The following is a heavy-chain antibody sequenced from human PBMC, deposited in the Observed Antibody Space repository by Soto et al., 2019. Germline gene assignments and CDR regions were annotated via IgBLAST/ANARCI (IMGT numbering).Heavy chain of an antibody. CDR2: IIPIFGTA. J-gene: IGHJ4*02. V-gene: IGHV1-69*12. CDR3: ARDGYSYGYRVGYYFDY. CDR1: GGTFSSYA. D-gene: IGHD5-18*01. Sequence: QVQLVQSGAEVKKPGSSVKVSCKASGGTFSSYAISWVRQAPGQGLEWMGGIIPIFGTANYAQKFQGRVTITADESRRTAYMELSSLRSEDTAVYYCARDGYSYGYRVGYYFDYWGQGTLVTVSS.